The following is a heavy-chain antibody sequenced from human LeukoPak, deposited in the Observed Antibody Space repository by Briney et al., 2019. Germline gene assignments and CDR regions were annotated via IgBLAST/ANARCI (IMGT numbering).Heavy chain of an antibody. V-gene: IGHV3-23*01. CDR2: ISGSGGST. CDR3: AKNFDYGCFSSLHC. J-gene: IGHJ4*02. D-gene: IGHD2-15*01. Sequence: GGSLRLSCAASRVTFSSYAMSWVRQAPGKGLEWVSAISGSGGSTYYADSVKGRFTISRDNSKNTLYLQMNSPRAEDTAVYYCAKNFDYGCFSSLHCWGQGTLVTVSS. CDR1: RVTFSSYA.